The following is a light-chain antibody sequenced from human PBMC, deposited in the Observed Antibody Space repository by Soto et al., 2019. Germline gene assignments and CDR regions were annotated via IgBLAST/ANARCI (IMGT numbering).Light chain of an antibody. V-gene: IGKV1-33*01. J-gene: IGKJ5*01. CDR2: DSS. CDR3: QQYDNLPIT. Sequence: DLQMTQSPSSLSPSVGDRVTITCQASQDISKYLNWYQQKPGKAPKLLIYDSSNLETGVPSRFSGSGSGTHFTFTISSLQPADIATYYCQQYDNLPITFGQGTRLEIK. CDR1: QDISKY.